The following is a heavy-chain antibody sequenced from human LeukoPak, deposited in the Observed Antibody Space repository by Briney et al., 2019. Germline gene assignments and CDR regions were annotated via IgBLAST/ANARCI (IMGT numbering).Heavy chain of an antibody. D-gene: IGHD6-13*01. CDR3: ARGARAAAGTEYFQL. Sequence: GGSLRLSCAASGFTFSSYSMNWVRQAPRKGLEWVSSISSSSSYIYYADSLKGRFTISRDNAKNSLYLQMNSLRAEDTAVYYCARGARAAAGTEYFQLWGQGTLVTVSS. CDR1: GFTFSSYS. J-gene: IGHJ1*01. V-gene: IGHV3-21*01. CDR2: ISSSSSYI.